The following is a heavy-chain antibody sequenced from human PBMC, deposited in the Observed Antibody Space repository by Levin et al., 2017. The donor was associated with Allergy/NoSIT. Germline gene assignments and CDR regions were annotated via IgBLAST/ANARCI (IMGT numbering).Heavy chain of an antibody. D-gene: IGHD4-17*01. V-gene: IGHV3-48*02. CDR2: IHGSLNII. J-gene: IGHJ4*02. Sequence: GGSLRLSCATSGFTFSGHAMMWVRQAPGKGLEWVSYIHGSLNIIYHSDSVKGRFTISRDNAENSLYLQMNSLRDDDTAVYYCARDRRNGELDYWGQGTVVTVSS. CDR1: GFTFSGHA. CDR3: ARDRRNGELDY.